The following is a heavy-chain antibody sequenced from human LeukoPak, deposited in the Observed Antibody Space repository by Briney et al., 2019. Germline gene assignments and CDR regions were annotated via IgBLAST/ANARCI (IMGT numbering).Heavy chain of an antibody. CDR1: GFTFSRYA. CDR3: AKEGEYSTGYYYFDC. Sequence: GGSLRLSCAASGFTFSRYAMSWVRQAPGKGLEWVSVISANAGRTYYADSVKGRFTISRDNSKNTLYLQMSSLRAEDTAVYYCAKEGEYSTGYYYFDCWGQGTLVTVSS. D-gene: IGHD2-8*02. CDR2: ISANAGRT. V-gene: IGHV3-23*01. J-gene: IGHJ4*02.